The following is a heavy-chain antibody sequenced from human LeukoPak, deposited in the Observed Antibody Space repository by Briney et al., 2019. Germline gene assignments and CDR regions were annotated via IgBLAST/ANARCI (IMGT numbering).Heavy chain of an antibody. CDR2: ISYDGKNK. Sequence: PGGSLRLSCAASGFTFRSYAMHWVRQAPGKGLEWVAVISYDGKNKYYADSVKGRFTISRDNSKNTLYLQMKSLRPEDTALYYCARGGDYDFWSAQRYWGQGTLVTVSS. D-gene: IGHD3-3*01. CDR1: GFTFRSYA. V-gene: IGHV3-30*04. J-gene: IGHJ4*02. CDR3: ARGGDYDFWSAQRY.